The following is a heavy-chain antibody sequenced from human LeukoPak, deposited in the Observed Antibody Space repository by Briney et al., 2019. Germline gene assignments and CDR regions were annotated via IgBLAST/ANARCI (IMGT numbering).Heavy chain of an antibody. Sequence: PGGSLRLSCAASGFTFSSYSMNWVRQAPGKGLEWVSSISSSSSYIYYADSVKGRFTISRDNAKNSLYLQMNSLRAEDTAVYYCARDLGSWGYCSGGSCYPSGVDYWGQGTLVTVSS. CDR2: ISSSSSYI. J-gene: IGHJ4*02. V-gene: IGHV3-21*01. D-gene: IGHD2-15*01. CDR3: ARDLGSWGYCSGGSCYPSGVDY. CDR1: GFTFSSYS.